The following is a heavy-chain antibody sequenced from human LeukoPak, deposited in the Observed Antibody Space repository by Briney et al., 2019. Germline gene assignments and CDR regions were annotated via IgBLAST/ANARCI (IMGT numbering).Heavy chain of an antibody. CDR1: GFTFSLYS. J-gene: IGHJ4*02. D-gene: IGHD1-26*01. V-gene: IGHV3-30*01. CDR2: ISYDGSHK. Sequence: GGCLRLSCVASGFTFSLYSVHWVREAPGRGLEWVTLISYDGSHKYYADSVKGRFTISRDNSKSTLYLQMNSLRPDDTSVYYCARAPRGSADFEYWGQGSLVTVSS. CDR3: ARAPRGSADFEY.